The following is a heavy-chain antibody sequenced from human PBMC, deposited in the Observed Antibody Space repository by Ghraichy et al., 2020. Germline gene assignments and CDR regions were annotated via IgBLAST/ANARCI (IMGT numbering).Heavy chain of an antibody. Sequence: GGSLRLSCAASGFIFSTYGMHWVRQAPGKGLEWVAVIWYDGSNQNYADSVQGRFTISRDNSKSTLHLQMNSLRVEDTAVYYCVRDLAGDNDYWGQGTLVTVSP. CDR2: IWYDGSNQ. V-gene: IGHV3-33*01. CDR1: GFIFSTYG. CDR3: VRDLAGDNDY. D-gene: IGHD2-21*02. J-gene: IGHJ4*02.